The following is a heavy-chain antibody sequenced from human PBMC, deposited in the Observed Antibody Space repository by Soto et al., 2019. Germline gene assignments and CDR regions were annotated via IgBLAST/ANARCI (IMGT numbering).Heavy chain of an antibody. Sequence: VASVKVSCKASGYTFINFDISWVRRAAGQGLEWLGWMNPGSGKTGYASKFQGRVAMTRDASTGTSHLELSSLTSDDTAVYYCARMTSAGTLNWFDPWGQGTLVTVSS. CDR3: ARMTSAGTLNWFDP. D-gene: IGHD6-13*01. CDR1: GYTFINFD. V-gene: IGHV1-8*02. J-gene: IGHJ5*02. CDR2: MNPGSGKT.